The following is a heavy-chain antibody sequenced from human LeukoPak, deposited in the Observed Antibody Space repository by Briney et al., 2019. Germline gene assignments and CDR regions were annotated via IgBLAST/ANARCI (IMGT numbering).Heavy chain of an antibody. J-gene: IGHJ6*03. V-gene: IGHV3-30*02. CDR3: SKGGDCSSTSCYVYDIATPGYIDF. CDR1: GFTFSRYG. CDR2: IRSDGSNK. Sequence: GGSLRLSCAASGFTFSRYGMHWVRQAPGKGLEWVAFIRSDGSNKYYAHSVKGRFTISRDNSKNTLYMQMNSLRAENTAVYYCSKGGDCSSTSCYVYDIATPGYIDFWGKGTTVTISS. D-gene: IGHD2-2*01.